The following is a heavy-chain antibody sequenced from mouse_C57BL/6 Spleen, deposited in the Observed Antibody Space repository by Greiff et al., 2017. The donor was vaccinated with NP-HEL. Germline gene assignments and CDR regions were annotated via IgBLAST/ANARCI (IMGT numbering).Heavy chain of an antibody. CDR3: ARDSLITTVDY. CDR2: ISYDGSN. D-gene: IGHD1-1*01. CDR1: GYSITSGYY. V-gene: IGHV3-6*01. J-gene: IGHJ2*01. Sequence: VQLKESGPGLVKPSQSLSLTCSVTGYSITSGYYWHWIRQFPGHKLEWMGYISYDGSNNYNPSLKNRISITRDPSQNQFFLKLNSVTTEDTATYYCARDSLITTVDYWGQGTTLTVSS.